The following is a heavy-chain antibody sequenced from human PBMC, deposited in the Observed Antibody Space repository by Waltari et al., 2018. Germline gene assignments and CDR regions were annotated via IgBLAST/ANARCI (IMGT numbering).Heavy chain of an antibody. CDR3: ARWISGWYVLRFDP. V-gene: IGHV3-74*01. Sequence: EVKLVESVGGLVQRGQSLRLSCATSGFIFSSYWMHWVRQAPGEGLVWVSRINSDGSTTTYADSVKGRFTISRDNAKNTLYLQMNSLRAEDTAVYYCARWISGWYVLRFDPWGQGTLVTVSS. D-gene: IGHD6-19*01. CDR1: GFIFSSYW. CDR2: INSDGSTT. J-gene: IGHJ5*02.